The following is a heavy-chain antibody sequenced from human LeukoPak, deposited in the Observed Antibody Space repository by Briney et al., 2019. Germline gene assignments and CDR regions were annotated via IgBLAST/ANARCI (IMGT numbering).Heavy chain of an antibody. CDR3: ARGQNGRTVTTGLDP. CDR1: GFTFSSYA. J-gene: IGHJ5*02. V-gene: IGHV3-30*04. D-gene: IGHD4-17*01. CDR2: ISYDGSNK. Sequence: GRSLRLSCAASGFTFSSYAMHWVRQAPGKGLEWVAVISYDGSNKYYADSVKGRFTISRDNSKNTLYLQMNSLRAEDTAVYYCARGQNGRTVTTGLDPWGQGTLVTVSS.